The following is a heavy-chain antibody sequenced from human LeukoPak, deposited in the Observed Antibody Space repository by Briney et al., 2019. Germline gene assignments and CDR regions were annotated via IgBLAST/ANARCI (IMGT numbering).Heavy chain of an antibody. Sequence: GGSLRLSCAASGFTFSNAWMSWVRQAPGKGLEWVGRIKSKTDGGTTDYAAPVKGRFTISRDDSKNTLYLQMNSLKTEDTAVYYCCVGDFWSGYPSWGQGTLVTVSS. CDR3: CVGDFWSGYPS. J-gene: IGHJ4*02. V-gene: IGHV3-15*01. CDR1: GFTFSNAW. CDR2: IKSKTDGGTT. D-gene: IGHD3-3*01.